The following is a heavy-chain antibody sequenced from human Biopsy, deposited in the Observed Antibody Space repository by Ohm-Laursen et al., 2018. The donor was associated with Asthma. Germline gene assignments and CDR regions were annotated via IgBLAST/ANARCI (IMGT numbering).Heavy chain of an antibody. Sequence: SLRLSCAASGFAFSQYGMHWVRQAPGQGLEWVSVIYSGGTSHTADSVRGRFTISRDYSKNTLYLQMHSLRAEDTAVYYCARGDSSNWSHYYFDYWGQGTLVTVSS. CDR2: IYSGGTS. CDR3: ARGDSSNWSHYYFDY. D-gene: IGHD3-22*01. V-gene: IGHV3-NL1*01. J-gene: IGHJ4*02. CDR1: GFAFSQYG.